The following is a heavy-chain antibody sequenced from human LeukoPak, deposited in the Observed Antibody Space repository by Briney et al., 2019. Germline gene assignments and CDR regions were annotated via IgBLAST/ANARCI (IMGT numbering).Heavy chain of an antibody. D-gene: IGHD2-15*01. J-gene: IGHJ4*02. Sequence: TGGSLRLSCEVSGFSFSSYWMTWVRQAPGKGLEWVSYISSSGSTIYYADSVKGRFTISRDNAKNSLYLQMNSLRAEDTAVYYCARSDCSGGSCYSAAFDYWGQGTLVTVSS. CDR2: ISSSGSTI. CDR1: GFSFSSYW. V-gene: IGHV3-48*03. CDR3: ARSDCSGGSCYSAAFDY.